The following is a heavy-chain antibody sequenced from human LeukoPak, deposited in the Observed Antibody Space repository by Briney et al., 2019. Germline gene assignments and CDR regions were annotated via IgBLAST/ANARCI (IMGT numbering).Heavy chain of an antibody. J-gene: IGHJ5*02. V-gene: IGHV3-74*01. Sequence: GSLRLSCVASGFTFSSYWMYWVRQDPGKGLVWVSGMKGDGRDITYADPVKGRFTISRDNAKNTVYLQMNSLRAEDTALYHCVRVLSGSWDWFDPWGQGTLVTVSS. CDR2: MKGDGRDI. CDR3: VRVLSGSWDWFDP. D-gene: IGHD3-22*01. CDR1: GFTFSSYW.